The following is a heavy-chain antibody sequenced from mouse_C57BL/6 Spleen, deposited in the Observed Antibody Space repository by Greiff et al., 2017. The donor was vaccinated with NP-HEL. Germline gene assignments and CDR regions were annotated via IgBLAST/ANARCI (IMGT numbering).Heavy chain of an antibody. CDR3: ARGDYGSSYDWYFDV. J-gene: IGHJ1*03. CDR1: GYTFTTYP. CDR2: FHPYNDDT. D-gene: IGHD1-1*01. Sequence: QVQLQQSGAELMKPGASVKMSCKASGYTFTTYPIEWMKQNHGKSLEWIGNFHPYNDDTKYNEKFKGKATLTVEKSSSTVYLELSRLTSDDSAVYYCARGDYGSSYDWYFDVWGTRTTVTVSS. V-gene: IGHV1-47*01.